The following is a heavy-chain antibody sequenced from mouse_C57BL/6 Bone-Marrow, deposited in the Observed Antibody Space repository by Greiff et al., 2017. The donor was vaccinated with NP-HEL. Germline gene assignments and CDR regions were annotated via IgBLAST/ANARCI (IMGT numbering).Heavy chain of an antibody. D-gene: IGHD1-1*01. J-gene: IGHJ2*01. CDR2: ISSGGSYT. CDR1: GFTFSSYG. V-gene: IGHV5-6*02. CDR3: ARHYYGSSYVDD. Sequence: EVKLVESGGDLVKPGGSLKLSCAASGFTFSSYGMSWVRQTPDKRLEWVATISSGGSYTYYPDSVKGRFTISRDNAKNTLYLQMSSLKSEDTAMYYCARHYYGSSYVDDWGQGTTLTVSS.